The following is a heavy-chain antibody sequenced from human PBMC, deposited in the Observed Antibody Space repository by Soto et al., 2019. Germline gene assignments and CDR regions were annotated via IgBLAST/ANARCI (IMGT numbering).Heavy chain of an antibody. CDR1: GYTFISHA. J-gene: IGHJ6*02. D-gene: IGHD2-15*01. CDR2: ISGKNGNT. Sequence: QVQLVQSGVEVKKPGASVKVSCKASGYTFISHAISWVRQAPGQGLEWMGWISGKNGNTNYAQKLQGRVTLTTDTSTSPAYMELRSLRSDDTAVNYCARVSSSIVVVPDYGMDVWGQGTTVTVSS. CDR3: ARVSSSIVVVPDYGMDV. V-gene: IGHV1-18*04.